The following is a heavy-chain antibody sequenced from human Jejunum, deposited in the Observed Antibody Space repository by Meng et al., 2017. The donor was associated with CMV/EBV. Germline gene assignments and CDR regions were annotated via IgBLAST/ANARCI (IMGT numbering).Heavy chain of an antibody. CDR1: RFTFSSYW. CDR2: IDPDGSTT. J-gene: IGHJ4*02. Sequence: EVQLXXXXXGLVXPXXXLRLXCAASRFTFSSYWMNWVRQAPGKGLVWVSNIDPDGSTTNYADSVKGRFTISRDNAKNTLYLQMNSLRAEDTAVYYCARATRAKWPYFDYWGQGTLVTVSS. CDR3: ARATRAKWPYFDY. V-gene: IGHV3-74*01. D-gene: IGHD5-12*01.